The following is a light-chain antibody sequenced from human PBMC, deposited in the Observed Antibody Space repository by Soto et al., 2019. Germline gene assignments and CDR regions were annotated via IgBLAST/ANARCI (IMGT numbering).Light chain of an antibody. CDR3: QQRANWPLS. CDR1: QSVNN. J-gene: IGKJ4*01. CDR2: DAS. Sequence: EIVLTQSPATLSLSPGEGVTLSCRPSQSVNNLAWYQQKPGQAPRLLIYDASNRATGIPARFSGSGSGTDFTLTITYLEPEDFAVYYCQQRANWPLSFGGGTKVEIK. V-gene: IGKV3-11*01.